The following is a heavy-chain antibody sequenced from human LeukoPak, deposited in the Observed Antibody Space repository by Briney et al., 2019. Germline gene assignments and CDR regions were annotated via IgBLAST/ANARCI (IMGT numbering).Heavy chain of an antibody. CDR3: ATYSILNAREFRY. J-gene: IGHJ1*01. D-gene: IGHD4-11*01. CDR2: VQHIGGET. CDR1: GFTFSSYA. Sequence: GGSLRLSCAASGFTFSSYALSWVRQAPGKGLEWVANVQHIGGETYYVDSVKGRFTISRDNAKNSVYLQMNSLGADDTAVYYCATYSILNAREFRYWGQGTLVTVTS. V-gene: IGHV3-7*01.